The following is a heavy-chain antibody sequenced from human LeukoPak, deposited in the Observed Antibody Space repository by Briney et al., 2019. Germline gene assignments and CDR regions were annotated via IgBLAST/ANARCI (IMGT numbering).Heavy chain of an antibody. CDR1: GFTVSRNY. J-gene: IGHJ3*02. CDR3: ARDIIGGRPHAFDI. Sequence: GGSLRLSCAASGFTVSRNYMSWVRQAPGKGLEWVSVIYSGGATYYSDSVKGRFTISRDNSKNTLYLQMNSLRAEDTAVYYCARDIIGGRPHAFDIWGQGTMVTVSS. D-gene: IGHD3-10*01. CDR2: IYSGGAT. V-gene: IGHV3-53*01.